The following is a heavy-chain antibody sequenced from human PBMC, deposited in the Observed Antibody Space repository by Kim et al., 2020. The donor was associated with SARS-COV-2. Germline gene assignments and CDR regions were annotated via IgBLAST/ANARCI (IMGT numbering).Heavy chain of an antibody. D-gene: IGHD3-22*01. CDR1: GFTFSSYW. CDR3: ARDQYYLTMIVVVQTNQPLDY. CDR2: IKQDGSEK. J-gene: IGHJ4*02. Sequence: GGSLRLSCAASGFTFSSYWMSWVRQAPGKGLEWVANIKQDGSEKYYVDSVKGRFTISRDNAKNSLYLQMNSLRAEDTAVYYCARDQYYLTMIVVVQTNQPLDYWGQGTLVTVSS. V-gene: IGHV3-7*01.